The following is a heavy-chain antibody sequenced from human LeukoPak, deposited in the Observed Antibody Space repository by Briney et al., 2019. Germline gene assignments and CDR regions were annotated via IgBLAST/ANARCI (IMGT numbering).Heavy chain of an antibody. Sequence: GGSLRLSCAASAFTFSSYGMSWVRQAPGKGLEWVSFISSSSTYMSYADSVKGRFTISRDNAKNSLYLQMNSLRAEDTAVYYCAREPTNYGNAYIDYWGQGTLVTVSS. D-gene: IGHD1-7*01. CDR3: AREPTNYGNAYIDY. V-gene: IGHV3-21*01. J-gene: IGHJ4*02. CDR2: ISSSSTYM. CDR1: AFTFSSYG.